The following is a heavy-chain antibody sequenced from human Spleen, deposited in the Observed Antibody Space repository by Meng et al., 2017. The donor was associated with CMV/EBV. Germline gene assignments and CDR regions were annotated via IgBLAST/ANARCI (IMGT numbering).Heavy chain of an antibody. J-gene: IGHJ6*02. CDR2: ISAYNGNT. V-gene: IGHV1-18*01. CDR3: ARVQVLLWFGELSTPGGMDV. D-gene: IGHD3-10*01. CDR1: GYTFTSYG. Sequence: ASVKVSCKASGYTFTSYGISWVRQAPGQGLEWMGWISAYNGNTNYAQKLQGRVTMTTDTSTSTAYMELRSLRSDDTAVYYCARVQVLLWFGELSTPGGMDVWGQGTTVTVSS.